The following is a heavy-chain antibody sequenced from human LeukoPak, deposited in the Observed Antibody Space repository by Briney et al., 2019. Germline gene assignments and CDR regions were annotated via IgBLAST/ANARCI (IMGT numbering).Heavy chain of an antibody. D-gene: IGHD3-9*01. V-gene: IGHV1-2*02. CDR2: INPNTGGT. CDR1: GYTFSGYY. CDR3: ARVVDILTGHDTALDY. J-gene: IGHJ4*02. Sequence: ASVKVSCKASGYTFSGYYIHWVRQAPGEGLEWMGWINPNTGGTNFAQNFQGRVTMTTVTSISTAYMELSRLRSDDTAVYYCARVVDILTGHDTALDYWGQGTLVTVSS.